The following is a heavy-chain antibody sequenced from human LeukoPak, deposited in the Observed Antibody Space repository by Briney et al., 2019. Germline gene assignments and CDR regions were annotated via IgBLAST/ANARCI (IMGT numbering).Heavy chain of an antibody. CDR2: IYHSGSGST. D-gene: IGHD4-17*01. CDR1: GGSISSGGHS. J-gene: IGHJ4*02. V-gene: IGHV4-30-2*01. CDR3: ARGRATTVTTRRLGGNFDY. Sequence: RPSQTLSLTCTVSGGSISSGGHSWSWIRQPPGKGLEWIGYIYHSGSGSTYYNPSLKSRVTISVDTSKNQFSLKLSSVTAADTAVYYCARGRATTVTTRRLGGNFDYWGQGTLVTVSS.